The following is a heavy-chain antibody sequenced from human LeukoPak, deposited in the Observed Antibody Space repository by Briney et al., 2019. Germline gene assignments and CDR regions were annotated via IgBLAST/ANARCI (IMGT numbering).Heavy chain of an antibody. V-gene: IGHV3-74*01. J-gene: IGHJ4*02. CDR1: GFTFSSYW. CDR3: HYYDSSGYYIDY. D-gene: IGHD3-22*01. Sequence: GGSLRLSCAASGFTFSSYWMHWVRHAPGKGLVWVSRINSDGSSTSYADSVKGRFTISRDNAKNTLYLQMNSLRAEDTAVYYCHYYDSSGYYIDYWGQGTLVTVSS. CDR2: INSDGSST.